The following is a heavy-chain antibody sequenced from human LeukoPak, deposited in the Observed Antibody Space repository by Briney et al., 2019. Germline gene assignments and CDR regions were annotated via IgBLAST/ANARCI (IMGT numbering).Heavy chain of an antibody. Sequence: ASETLSLTCTVSGGSISSYYWSWIRQPPGKGLEWIGYIYYSGSTNYNPSLKSRVTISVDTSKNQFSLKLSSVTAADTAVYYCARLLAPVGATRDLDYWGQGTLVTVSS. J-gene: IGHJ4*02. CDR1: GGSISSYY. CDR3: ARLLAPVGATRDLDY. D-gene: IGHD1-26*01. V-gene: IGHV4-59*08. CDR2: IYYSGST.